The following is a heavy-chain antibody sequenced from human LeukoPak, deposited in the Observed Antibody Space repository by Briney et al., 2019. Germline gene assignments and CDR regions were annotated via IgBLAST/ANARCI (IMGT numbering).Heavy chain of an antibody. CDR2: IIPILGIA. V-gene: IGHV1-69*04. CDR1: GGTFSSYA. Sequence: SVKVSCKASGGTFSSYAISWVRQAPGQGLEWMGRIIPILGIANYAQKFQGRVTITADKSTSTAYMELSSLRSEDTAVYYCARDSTVGATFDYWGQGTLVTVSS. J-gene: IGHJ4*02. CDR3: ARDSTVGATFDY. D-gene: IGHD1-26*01.